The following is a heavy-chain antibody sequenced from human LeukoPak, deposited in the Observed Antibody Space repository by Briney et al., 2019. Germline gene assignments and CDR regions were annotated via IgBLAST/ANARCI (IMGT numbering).Heavy chain of an antibody. D-gene: IGHD5-12*01. CDR2: IKQDGSEK. V-gene: IGHV3-7*03. Sequence: GGSLRLSCAASGFTFSSYWMSWVRQAPGKGLEWVANIKQDGSEKYYVDSAKGRFTISRDNSKNTLYLQMNSLRAEDTAVYYCAKDRGGGYDYFDYWGQGTLVTVSS. CDR1: GFTFSSYW. CDR3: AKDRGGGYDYFDY. J-gene: IGHJ4*02.